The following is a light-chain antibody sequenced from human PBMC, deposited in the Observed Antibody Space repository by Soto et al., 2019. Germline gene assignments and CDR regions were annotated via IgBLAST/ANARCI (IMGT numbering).Light chain of an antibody. Sequence: QSALTQPAAVSGSPGQSITISCTGTSSDVGGYNFVSWYQQHSDKAPKLIIYEVSDRPSGVSDRFSGSKSGNTASLTISGLQAEDEADYYCSSYTSSSTLVLGGGTKVTVL. CDR2: EVS. CDR1: SSDVGGYNF. J-gene: IGLJ2*01. V-gene: IGLV2-14*01. CDR3: SSYTSSSTLV.